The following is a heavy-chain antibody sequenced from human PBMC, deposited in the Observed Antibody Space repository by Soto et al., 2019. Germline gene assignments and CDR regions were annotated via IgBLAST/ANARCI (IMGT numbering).Heavy chain of an antibody. CDR3: ASRHSSPYFDY. D-gene: IGHD6-13*01. CDR2: IYYSGST. V-gene: IGHV4-30-4*01. J-gene: IGHJ4*02. Sequence: SETLSLTCTVSGCSISSGDYYWRWIRQPPGKGLEWIGNIYYSGSTYYNPSLKSRVTISVDTSKNQFSLKLSSVTAADTAVYYCASRHSSPYFDYWGQGTLVSVSS. CDR1: GCSISSGDYY.